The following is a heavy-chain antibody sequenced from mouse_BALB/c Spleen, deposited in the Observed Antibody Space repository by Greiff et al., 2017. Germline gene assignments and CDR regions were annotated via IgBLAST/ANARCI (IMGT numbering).Heavy chain of an antibody. J-gene: IGHJ2*01. CDR3: ARVLLRRYYFDY. D-gene: IGHD1-2*01. V-gene: IGHV2-6-7*01. CDR1: GFSLTGYG. Sequence: VQLVESGPGLVAPSQSLSITCTVSGFSLTGYGVNWVRQPPGKGLEWLGMIWGDGSTDYNSALKSRLSISKDNSKSPVFLKMNSLQTDDTARYYCARVLLRRYYFDYGGQGTTLTVSS. CDR2: IWGDGST.